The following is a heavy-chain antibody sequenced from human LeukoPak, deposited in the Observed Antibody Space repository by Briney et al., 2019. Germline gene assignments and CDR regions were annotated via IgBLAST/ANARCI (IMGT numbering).Heavy chain of an antibody. CDR2: ISYDGATE. CDR3: AKVGFGFDY. CDR1: GFKFREYG. J-gene: IGHJ4*02. V-gene: IGHV3-30*18. D-gene: IGHD3-16*01. Sequence: GGSLRLSCLVSGFKFREYGMHWVRQAPGKGLEWVAHISYDGATEHYADSVRGRFTVSRDDSKNTAYLQMDSLRPEDTASYFCAKVGFGFDYWGQGTVVTVSS.